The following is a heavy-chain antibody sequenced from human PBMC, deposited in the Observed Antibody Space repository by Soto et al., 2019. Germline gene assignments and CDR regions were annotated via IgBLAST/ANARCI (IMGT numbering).Heavy chain of an antibody. CDR1: GFTFSSYS. V-gene: IGHV3-21*01. CDR3: ARSPPLYCSGGSCYSTYYFDY. CDR2: ISSSSSYI. J-gene: IGHJ4*02. Sequence: PGGSLRLSCAASGFTFSSYSMNWVRQAPGKGLEWVSSISSSSSYIYYADSVKGRFTISRDNAKNSLYLQMNSLRAEDTAVYYCARSPPLYCSGGSCYSTYYFDYWGQGTLVTVSS. D-gene: IGHD2-15*01.